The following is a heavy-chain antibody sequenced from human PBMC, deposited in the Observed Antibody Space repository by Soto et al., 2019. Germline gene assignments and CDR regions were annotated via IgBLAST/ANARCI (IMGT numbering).Heavy chain of an antibody. J-gene: IGHJ6*02. CDR3: ARLPLSNYYYYGMDV. Sequence: GESLKISCKGSGYSFTSYWIGWVCQMPGKGLEWMGIIYPGDSDTRYSPSFQGQVTISADKSISTAYLQWSSLKASDTAMYYCARLPLSNYYYYGMDVWGQGTTVTVSS. CDR2: IYPGDSDT. V-gene: IGHV5-51*01. CDR1: GYSFTSYW.